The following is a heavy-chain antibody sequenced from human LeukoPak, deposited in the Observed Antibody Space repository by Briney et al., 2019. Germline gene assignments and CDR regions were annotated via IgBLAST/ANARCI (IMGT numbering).Heavy chain of an antibody. J-gene: IGHJ4*02. CDR3: ARGLGYRYYDSSGYCDY. D-gene: IGHD3-22*01. Sequence: GGSLRLSCAASGFTFSSYSMNWVRQAPGKGLEWVSSISSSSSYIYYADSVKGRFTISRDNSKNTLYLQMNSLRAEDTAVNYCARGLGYRYYDSSGYCDYWGQGTLVTVSS. CDR1: GFTFSSYS. CDR2: ISSSSSYI. V-gene: IGHV3-21*01.